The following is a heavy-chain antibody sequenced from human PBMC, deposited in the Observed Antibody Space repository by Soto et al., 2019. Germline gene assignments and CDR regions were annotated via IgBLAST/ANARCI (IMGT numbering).Heavy chain of an antibody. J-gene: IGHJ4*01. CDR3: AQEFGTYDCDY. D-gene: IGHD3-10*01. CDR2: IGSSGATT. Sequence: GGSLRLSCVASGFTFISYAISCVRQAPGKGLEWVSAIGSSGATTYYADSVKGRFTISRDNSKNTVYLQMNSLRAQDTAVEYRAQEFGTYDCDYWGQGTVVSVAS. CDR1: GFTFISYA. V-gene: IGHV3-23*01.